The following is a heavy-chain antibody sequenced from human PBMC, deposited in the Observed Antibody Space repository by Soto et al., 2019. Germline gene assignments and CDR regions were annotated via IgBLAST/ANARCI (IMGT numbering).Heavy chain of an antibody. J-gene: IGHJ4*02. V-gene: IGHV4-59*01. D-gene: IGHD3-22*01. CDR3: ARAAAMIVVTD. Sequence: QVQLQESGPGLVKPSETLSLTCTVSGGSMSNYYWSWIRQPPGKGLEWIGYIYYSGSTNYNPSLKSPVTISVDTSKNQFSLKLSAVTAADTAVYYCARAAAMIVVTDWGQGTLVTVSS. CDR2: IYYSGST. CDR1: GGSMSNYY.